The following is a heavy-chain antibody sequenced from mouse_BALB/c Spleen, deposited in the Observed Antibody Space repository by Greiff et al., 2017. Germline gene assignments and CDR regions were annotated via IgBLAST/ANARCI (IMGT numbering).Heavy chain of an antibody. Sequence: VQLQRSGTVLARPGASVKMSCKASGYSFTSYWMHWVKQRPGQGLEWIGAIYPGNSDTSYNQKFKGKAKLTAVTSASTAYMELSSLTNEDSAVYYCTRSYYGSSYWYFDVWGAGTTVTVSS. CDR3: TRSYYGSSYWYFDV. CDR1: GYSFTSYW. J-gene: IGHJ1*01. V-gene: IGHV1-5*01. D-gene: IGHD1-1*01. CDR2: IYPGNSDT.